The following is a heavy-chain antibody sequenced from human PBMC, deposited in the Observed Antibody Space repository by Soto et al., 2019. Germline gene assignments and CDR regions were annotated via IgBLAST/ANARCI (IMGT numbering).Heavy chain of an antibody. V-gene: IGHV3-33*01. CDR2: IWYDGSNK. J-gene: IGHJ4*02. D-gene: IGHD3-3*01. CDR1: GFTFSSYG. CDR3: ARGSLQLWTRIDY. Sequence: GGSLRLSCAASGFTFSSYGMHWVRQAPGKGLEWVAVIWYDGSNKYYADSVKGRFTISRDNSKNTLYLQMNSLRAEDTAVYYCARGSLQLWTRIDYWGQGTLVTVSS.